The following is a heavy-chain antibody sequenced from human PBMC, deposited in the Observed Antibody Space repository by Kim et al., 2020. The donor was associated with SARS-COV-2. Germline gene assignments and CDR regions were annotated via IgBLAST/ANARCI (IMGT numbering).Heavy chain of an antibody. CDR2: ISYDGSNK. Sequence: GGSLRLSCAASGFTFSSYAMHWVRQAPGKGLEWVAVISYDGSNKYYADSVKGRFTISRDNSKNTLYLQMNSLRAEDTAVYYCAREEGYCSGGSCYSGGMDVWGQGTTVTVSS. CDR1: GFTFSSYA. V-gene: IGHV3-30*04. CDR3: AREEGYCSGGSCYSGGMDV. D-gene: IGHD2-15*01. J-gene: IGHJ6*02.